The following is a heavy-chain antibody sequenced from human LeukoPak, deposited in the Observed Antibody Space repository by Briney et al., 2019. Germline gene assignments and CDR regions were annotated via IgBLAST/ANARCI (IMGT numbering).Heavy chain of an antibody. V-gene: IGHV3-74*01. J-gene: IGHJ4*01. CDR3: ARYSSSSGGASYYLDY. Sequence: GGSLRLSCTASGFTLRNYWMHWLRQVPGKRLVWVSRISGDGSVTNYADSVQGRFTISRDNAKNILYLQINSLRSEDTAVYYCARYSSSSGGASYYLDYWGHGTLVTVPS. D-gene: IGHD6-6*01. CDR1: GFTLRNYW. CDR2: ISGDGSVT.